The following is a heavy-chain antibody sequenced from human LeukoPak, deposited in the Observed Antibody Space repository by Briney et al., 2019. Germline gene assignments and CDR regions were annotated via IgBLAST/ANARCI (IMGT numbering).Heavy chain of an antibody. Sequence: PGRSLRLSCTASGFTFGDCAMSWVRQAPGKGLEWVGFIRSKAYGGTTEYAASVKGRFTISRDDSKSIAYLQMNSLKTEDTAVYYCTTSDYGDFLWGQGTLVTVSS. D-gene: IGHD4-17*01. CDR2: IRSKAYGGTT. V-gene: IGHV3-49*04. CDR1: GFTFGDCA. CDR3: TTSDYGDFL. J-gene: IGHJ4*02.